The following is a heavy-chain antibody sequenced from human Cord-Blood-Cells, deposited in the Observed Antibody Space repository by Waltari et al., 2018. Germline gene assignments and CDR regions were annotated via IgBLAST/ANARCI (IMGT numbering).Heavy chain of an antibody. CDR1: GLPFSSYW. Sequence: EVQLVESGGGLVQPGGALSVACAASGLPFSSYWRIWVRQAPGKGLEWLAKIKQDGSEKYYGDSVKGRFTISRDKAKNSLYLQMNSLRAEDTAVYYCARDSGSYYYWGQGTLVTVSS. V-gene: IGHV3-7*01. CDR3: ARDSGSYYY. CDR2: IKQDGSEK. D-gene: IGHD1-26*01. J-gene: IGHJ4*02.